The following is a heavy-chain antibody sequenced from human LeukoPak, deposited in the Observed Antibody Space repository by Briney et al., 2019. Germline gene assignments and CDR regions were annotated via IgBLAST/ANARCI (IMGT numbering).Heavy chain of an antibody. CDR1: GYTFTSYA. V-gene: IGHV1-69*13. CDR2: IIPIFGTA. D-gene: IGHD6-13*01. CDR3: ARASSSSWYGSTWFDP. J-gene: IGHJ5*02. Sequence: SVKVSCKASGYTFTSYAISWVRQAPGQGLEWMGGIIPIFGTANYAQEFQGRVTITADESTSTAYMELSSLRSEDTAVYYCARASSSSWYGSTWFDPWGQGTLVTVSS.